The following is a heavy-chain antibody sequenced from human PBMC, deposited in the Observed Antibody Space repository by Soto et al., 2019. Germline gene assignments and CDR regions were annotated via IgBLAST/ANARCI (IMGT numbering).Heavy chain of an antibody. CDR2: IYYSGST. J-gene: IGHJ4*02. D-gene: IGHD3-22*01. V-gene: IGHV4-39*01. CDR1: GGSISSSSYY. CDR3: ARQRGEYYYDSSGYPDYFYY. Sequence: QLQLQESGPGLVKPSETLSLTCTVSGGSISSSSYYWGWIRQPPGKGLEWIGSIYYSGSTYYNPSLKSRVTISVDTSKNQFSLKLSSVTAAETAVYYCARQRGEYYYDSSGYPDYFYYWGQGTLVTVSS.